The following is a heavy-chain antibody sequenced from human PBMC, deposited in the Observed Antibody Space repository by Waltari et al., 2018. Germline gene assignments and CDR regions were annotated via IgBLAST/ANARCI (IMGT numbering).Heavy chain of an antibody. J-gene: IGHJ3*02. V-gene: IGHV3-23*03. CDR1: GFTFSSYA. Sequence: EVQLLESGGGLVQPGGSLRLSCAASGFTFSSYAMSWVRQAPGKGLEWVSVIYSVGSTYYADSVKGRFTISRDNSKNTLYLQMNSLRAEDTAVYYCAKDLAAGGAFDIWGQGTMVTVSS. D-gene: IGHD1-26*01. CDR2: IYSVGST. CDR3: AKDLAAGGAFDI.